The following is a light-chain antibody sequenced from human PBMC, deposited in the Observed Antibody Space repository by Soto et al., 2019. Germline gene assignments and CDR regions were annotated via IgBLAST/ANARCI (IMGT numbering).Light chain of an antibody. CDR3: QAWDSSTHVV. J-gene: IGLJ2*01. V-gene: IGLV3-1*01. CDR2: QDS. Sequence: SYELTQPPSVSVSPGQTASITCSGDKLGDKYACWYQQKPGQSPVLVIYQDSKRPSGIPERFSGPNSGNTATLTISGTQAMDEADYYCQAWDSSTHVVFGGGTKVTVL. CDR1: KLGDKY.